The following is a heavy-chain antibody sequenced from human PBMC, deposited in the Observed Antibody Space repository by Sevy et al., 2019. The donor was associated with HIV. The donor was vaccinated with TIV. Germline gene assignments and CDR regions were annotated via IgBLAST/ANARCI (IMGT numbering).Heavy chain of an antibody. V-gene: IGHV3-48*02. D-gene: IGHD3-22*01. J-gene: IGHJ6*03. CDR3: ARDSLIRTTYNYDSSGYYVYYYMDV. CDR1: GFTFSSYS. CDR2: ISSSSSTI. Sequence: GGSLRLSCAASGFTFSSYSMNWVRQAPGKGLEWVSYISSSSSTIYYADSVKGRFTISRDNAKNSLYLQMNSLRDEDTAVYYCARDSLIRTTYNYDSSGYYVYYYMDVWGKGTTVTVSS.